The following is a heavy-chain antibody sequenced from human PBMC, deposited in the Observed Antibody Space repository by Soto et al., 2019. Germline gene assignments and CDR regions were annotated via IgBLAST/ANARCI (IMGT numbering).Heavy chain of an antibody. Sequence: QSVGSLRLSGAASGFTFKTYGMHWVCQAPGKGLEWVAVISDDGSNKDNIASVEGRFTISRDNSKNTLSLQMNSLRDEDTAVYYCARGGGYSYGTNDAFDIWGQGTMVTVSS. CDR3: ARGGGYSYGTNDAFDI. D-gene: IGHD5-18*01. V-gene: IGHV3-30*03. CDR2: ISDDGSNK. J-gene: IGHJ3*02. CDR1: GFTFKTYG.